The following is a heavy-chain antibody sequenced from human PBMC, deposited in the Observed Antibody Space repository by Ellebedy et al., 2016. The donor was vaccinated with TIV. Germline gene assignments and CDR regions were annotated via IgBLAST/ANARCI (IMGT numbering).Heavy chain of an antibody. D-gene: IGHD6-19*01. CDR2: IKQDGSEK. J-gene: IGHJ4*02. CDR1: GFTFSSHW. Sequence: GGSLRLXXAASGFTFSSHWMTWVRQAPGKGLEWVANIKQDGSEKYYVDSVKGRFTISRDNAKNSLYLQMNSLRAEDTAVYYCAYSSGWYKEGSFDYWGQGTLVTVSS. V-gene: IGHV3-7*01. CDR3: AYSSGWYKEGSFDY.